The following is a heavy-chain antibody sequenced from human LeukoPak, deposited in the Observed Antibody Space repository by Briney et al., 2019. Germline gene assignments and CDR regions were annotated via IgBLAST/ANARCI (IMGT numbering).Heavy chain of an antibody. J-gene: IGHJ3*02. CDR1: GDTFSSYA. CDR2: IIPIFGTA. Sequence: SVKVSCKASGDTFSSYAISWVRQAPGQGLEWMGGIIPIFGTANYAQKFQGRVTITTDESTSTAYMELSSLRSEDTAVYYCARDLPDFSLRISSGGFDIWGQGTMVTVSS. D-gene: IGHD4-23*01. V-gene: IGHV1-69*05. CDR3: ARDLPDFSLRISSGGFDI.